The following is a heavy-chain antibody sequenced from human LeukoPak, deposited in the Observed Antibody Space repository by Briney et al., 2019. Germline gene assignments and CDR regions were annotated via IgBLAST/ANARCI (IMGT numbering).Heavy chain of an antibody. CDR3: ARVIGSGWHYYYYGMDV. V-gene: IGHV4-39*07. D-gene: IGHD6-19*01. Sequence: PSETLSLTCTVSGDSISSSSYYWGWIRQPPGKGLEWIGEINHSGSTNYNPSLKSRVTISVDTSKNQFSLKLSSVTAADTAVYYCARVIGSGWHYYYYGMDVWGQGTTVTVSS. J-gene: IGHJ6*02. CDR1: GDSISSSSYY. CDR2: INHSGST.